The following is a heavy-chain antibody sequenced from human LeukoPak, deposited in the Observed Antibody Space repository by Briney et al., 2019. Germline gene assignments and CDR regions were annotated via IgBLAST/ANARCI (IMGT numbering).Heavy chain of an antibody. D-gene: IGHD2-21*02. J-gene: IGHJ4*02. CDR1: GYTFTSYG. CDR2: ISAYNGNT. Sequence: GASGKVSCKASGYTFTSYGISWVRQAPGQGLEWMGRISAYNGNTNYAQKLQGRVTMTTDTSTSTAYMELRSLRSDDTAVYYCARGDCGGDRHQIDYWGQGTLVTVSS. CDR3: ARGDCGGDRHQIDY. V-gene: IGHV1-18*01.